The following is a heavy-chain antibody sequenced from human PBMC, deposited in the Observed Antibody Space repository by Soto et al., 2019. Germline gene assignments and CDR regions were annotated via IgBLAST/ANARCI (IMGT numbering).Heavy chain of an antibody. V-gene: IGHV3-30*18. CDR1: GFTFSTYG. CDR3: AKVKTSSGYYARSDY. Sequence: QVQLVESGGGVVQPGRSLRLSCAASGFTFSTYGMHWVRQAPGKGLEWVAVLSNDGSNKYYADSVKGPFTISRDNSKNTLYLQMNSLRDEDTAVYYCAKVKTSSGYYARSDYWGQGTLVTVSS. D-gene: IGHD3-22*01. J-gene: IGHJ4*02. CDR2: LSNDGSNK.